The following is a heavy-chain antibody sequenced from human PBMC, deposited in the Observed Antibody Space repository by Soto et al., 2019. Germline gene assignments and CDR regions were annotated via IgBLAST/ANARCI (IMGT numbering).Heavy chain of an antibody. D-gene: IGHD2-15*01. V-gene: IGHV3-66*01. Sequence: EVQLVESGGGLVQPGGSLRLSCAASGFTVSSKYMSWVRQAPGKGLEWVALIQSGGTTYYADSAKGRFTISRDSSKNMLQLQMDSLSAEDTAVYYCARDVILGSGVSCYGVPMDGWGKGTTVTVSS. J-gene: IGHJ6*03. CDR3: ARDVILGSGVSCYGVPMDG. CDR1: GFTVSSKY. CDR2: IQSGGTT.